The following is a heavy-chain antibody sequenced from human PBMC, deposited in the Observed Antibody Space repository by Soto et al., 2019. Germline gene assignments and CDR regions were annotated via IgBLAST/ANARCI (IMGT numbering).Heavy chain of an antibody. CDR1: GFTFSSYA. Sequence: EVQLLESGGGLVQPGGSLRLSCAASGFTFSSYAMSWVRQAPGKGLEWVSAISGSGGSTYYADSVKGRFTISRDNSKNTLYLQMNSLRAEDTAVYYCAKKDWEEPGGAAAIPGGAFDIWGQGTMVTVSS. CDR2: ISGSGGST. V-gene: IGHV3-23*01. CDR3: AKKDWEEPGGAAAIPGGAFDI. D-gene: IGHD2-2*01. J-gene: IGHJ3*02.